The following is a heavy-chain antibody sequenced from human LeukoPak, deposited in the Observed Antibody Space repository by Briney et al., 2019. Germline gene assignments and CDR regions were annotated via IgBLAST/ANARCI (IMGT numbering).Heavy chain of an antibody. V-gene: IGHV3-48*03. CDR3: ARGCTTTSCYDY. CDR1: GFTFSSYE. CDR2: ISSSGSTI. Sequence: GGSLRLSCAASGFTFSSYEMNWVRQAPGKGLEWVSYISSSGSTIYYADSVKGRFTISRDNAKNSLYLQMNSLRAEDTAVYYCARGCTTTSCYDYWGQGTLVTVSS. J-gene: IGHJ4*02. D-gene: IGHD2-2*01.